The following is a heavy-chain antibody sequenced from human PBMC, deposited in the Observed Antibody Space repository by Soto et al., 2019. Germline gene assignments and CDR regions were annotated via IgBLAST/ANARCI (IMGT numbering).Heavy chain of an antibody. Sequence: ASVKVSCKASGYTFIGYYIHWVRQAPGQGLEWMGRINPNSGEVTYGETFQGRVTMTRDTSNNTAYMELSRLRSDATALYYFASAPRTLWWFDYWGQGTLVTVSS. CDR2: INPNSGEV. CDR1: GYTFIGYY. V-gene: IGHV1-2*06. CDR3: ASAPRTLWWFDY. J-gene: IGHJ4*02. D-gene: IGHD2-15*01.